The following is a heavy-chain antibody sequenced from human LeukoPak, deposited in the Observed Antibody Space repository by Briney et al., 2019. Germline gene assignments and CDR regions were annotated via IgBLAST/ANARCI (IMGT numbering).Heavy chain of an antibody. CDR1: GFTFSSYG. CDR3: AKEHSSSSRFDY. D-gene: IGHD6-6*01. V-gene: IGHV3-30*18. CDR2: ISYDGSNK. J-gene: IGHJ4*02. Sequence: GGSLRLSCAASGFTFSSYGMYWVRQAPGKGLEWVAVISYDGSNKYYADSVKGRFTISRDNSKNTLYLQMNSLRAEDTAVYYCAKEHSSSSRFDYWGQGTLVTVSS.